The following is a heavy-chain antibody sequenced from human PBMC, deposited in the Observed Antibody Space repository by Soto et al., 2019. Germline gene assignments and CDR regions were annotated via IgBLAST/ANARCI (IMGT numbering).Heavy chain of an antibody. J-gene: IGHJ4*02. CDR2: IGLGSSPK. CDR1: GFTFRNYA. D-gene: IGHD2-8*02. Sequence: GSLRLSCVASGFTFRNYALSWVRQAPGKGLEWISSIGLGSSPKYYADSVKGRFTISRDNSKNTLYLQMHSLRTEDTAVYYCARRGPGAYFDYWGQGTLVNVSS. V-gene: IGHV3-48*01. CDR3: ARRGPGAYFDY.